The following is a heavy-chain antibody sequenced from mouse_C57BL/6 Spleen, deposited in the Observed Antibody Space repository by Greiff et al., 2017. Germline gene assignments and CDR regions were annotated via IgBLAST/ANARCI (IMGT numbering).Heavy chain of an antibody. CDR1: GFNIKNTY. J-gene: IGHJ3*01. D-gene: IGHD2-4*01. V-gene: IGHV14-3*01. Sequence: VLLQQSVAELVRPGASVKLSRTASGFNIKNTYMHWVKQRPEQGLEWIGRIDPANGNTKYAPKFQGKATITADTSSNTAYLQLSSLTSEDTAIYYCARNGIYYDYDGGFAYWGQGTLVTVSA. CDR2: IDPANGNT. CDR3: ARNGIYYDYDGGFAY.